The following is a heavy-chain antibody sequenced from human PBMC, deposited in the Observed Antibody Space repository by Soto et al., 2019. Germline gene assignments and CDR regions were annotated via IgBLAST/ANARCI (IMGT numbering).Heavy chain of an antibody. Sequence: QVQLVESGGGEVQPGGSLTISCAASGFTFSTYGMHWVRQTPGKGLEWVAVITYNGTNKFYSDSVKGRFTISRDNFKNPRTLQTHCLRADDTAVYSCAKDLQAYGDYDYYCYGMDVWGLGTRFTVPS. CDR1: GFTFSTYG. V-gene: IGHV3-30*18. CDR2: ITYNGTNK. J-gene: IGHJ6*02. D-gene: IGHD4-17*01. CDR3: AKDLQAYGDYDYYCYGMDV.